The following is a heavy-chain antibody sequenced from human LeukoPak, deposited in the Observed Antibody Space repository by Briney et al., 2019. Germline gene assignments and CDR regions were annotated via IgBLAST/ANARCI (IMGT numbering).Heavy chain of an antibody. Sequence: PGRSLRLSCAASEFTFNNYGMHWVRQAPGKGLEWVALIWFDGSNEYYAGSVKGRSTISRDNSKNMVYLQMHSLRVEDTAVYYCAKDRGTMLLFMDVWGKGTTVIVSS. CDR1: EFTFNNYG. CDR2: IWFDGSNE. D-gene: IGHD3-10*01. J-gene: IGHJ6*03. V-gene: IGHV3-33*06. CDR3: AKDRGTMLLFMDV.